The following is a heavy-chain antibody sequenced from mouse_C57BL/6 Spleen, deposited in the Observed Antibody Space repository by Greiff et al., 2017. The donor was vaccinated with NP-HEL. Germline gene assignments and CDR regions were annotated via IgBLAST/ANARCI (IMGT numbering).Heavy chain of an antibody. D-gene: IGHD2-4*01. CDR3: GRRSDYDRCAMDD. Sequence: QVQLQQSGPELVKPGASVKISCKASGYAFSSSWMNWVKQRPGKGLEWIGRIYPGDGDTNYNGKFKGKATLTADKSSSTAYMQLSSLTSEDSAVDYCGRRSDYDRCAMDDWGQGTSVTVSS. CDR1: GYAFSSSW. V-gene: IGHV1-82*01. CDR2: IYPGDGDT. J-gene: IGHJ4*01.